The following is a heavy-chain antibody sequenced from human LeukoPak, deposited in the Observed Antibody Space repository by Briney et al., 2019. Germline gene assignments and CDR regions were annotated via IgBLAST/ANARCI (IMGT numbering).Heavy chain of an antibody. Sequence: GESLKILCKGSGYSFTNYWIGWVRQVPGKGLEWMGFIYPGDSDTSYSPSFQGQVTISADKSITTAYLQWSSLKASDSAMYYCARNKRTLYDSSGYYSPTAFSCWGQGTLVTVSS. D-gene: IGHD3-22*01. CDR3: ARNKRTLYDSSGYYSPTAFSC. J-gene: IGHJ4*02. CDR1: GYSFTNYW. CDR2: IYPGDSDT. V-gene: IGHV5-51*01.